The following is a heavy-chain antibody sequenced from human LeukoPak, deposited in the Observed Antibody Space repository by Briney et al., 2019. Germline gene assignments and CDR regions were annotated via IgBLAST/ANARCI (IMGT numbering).Heavy chain of an antibody. CDR3: ARVLETDCSGGSCYSGLDY. V-gene: IGHV3-23*01. Sequence: PGGSLRLSCAASGFTFSSYAMSWVRQAPGKGLEWVSAISGSGGSTYYADSVKGRFTISRDNSKNTLYLQMNSLRVEDTAVYYCARVLETDCSGGSCYSGLDYWGQGTLVTVSS. D-gene: IGHD2-15*01. CDR2: ISGSGGST. CDR1: GFTFSSYA. J-gene: IGHJ4*02.